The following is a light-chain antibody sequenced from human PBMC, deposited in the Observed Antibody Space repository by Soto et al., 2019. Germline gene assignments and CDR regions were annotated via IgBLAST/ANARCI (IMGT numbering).Light chain of an antibody. CDR3: SSFAGRNTWV. J-gene: IGLJ3*02. CDR1: SGDVGGYDF. V-gene: IGLV2-8*01. Sequence: QSALTQPPSASGSPGQSVTISCTGTSGDVGGYDFVSWYQQYPGKAPKLMIFEVRERPSGVPDRFSGSKSGNTASLTVSGLQADDEADYYFSSFAGRNTWVFGGGTQLTVL. CDR2: EVR.